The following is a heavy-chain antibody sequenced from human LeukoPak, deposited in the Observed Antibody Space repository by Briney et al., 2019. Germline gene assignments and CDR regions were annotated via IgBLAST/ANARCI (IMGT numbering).Heavy chain of an antibody. V-gene: IGHV3-48*03. J-gene: IGHJ4*02. CDR2: ISSSGSTI. Sequence: GGSLRLSXAASGFTFSSYEMNWVRQAPGKGLEWVSYISSSGSTIYYADSVKGRFTISRDDAKNSLYLQMNSLRAEDTAVYYCARDRAAAGYDYWGQGTLVTVSS. D-gene: IGHD6-13*01. CDR3: ARDRAAAGYDY. CDR1: GFTFSSYE.